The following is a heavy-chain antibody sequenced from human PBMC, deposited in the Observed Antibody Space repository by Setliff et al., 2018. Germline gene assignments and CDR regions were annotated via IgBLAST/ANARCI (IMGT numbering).Heavy chain of an antibody. CDR3: ARDVSGSEGS. CDR2: ISVYNGKT. CDR1: GYTFTSYG. V-gene: IGHV1-18*01. D-gene: IGHD1-26*01. Sequence: ASVKVSCKASGYTFTSYGFSWVRQAPGQGLEWMGWISVYNGKTKYAQKFQGRVTITTDESTSTAYMELSGLRSEDTAVYYCARDVSGSEGSWGQGTLVTVSS. J-gene: IGHJ4*02.